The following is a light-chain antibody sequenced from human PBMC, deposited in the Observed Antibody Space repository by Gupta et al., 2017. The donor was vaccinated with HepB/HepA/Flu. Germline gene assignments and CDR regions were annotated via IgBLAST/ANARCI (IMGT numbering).Light chain of an antibody. CDR3: QQRGNWPLCS. CDR1: QRVNNY. Sequence: EIVLTQSPGTLSLSPGERATLSCRASQRVNNYLAWYQQKPGQAPRLLIYDASNRATGIPARFSGSGSGTDFTLTISSLEPEDFAVYYCQQRGNWPLCSFGKGTKLEIK. J-gene: IGKJ2*04. CDR2: DAS. V-gene: IGKV3-11*01.